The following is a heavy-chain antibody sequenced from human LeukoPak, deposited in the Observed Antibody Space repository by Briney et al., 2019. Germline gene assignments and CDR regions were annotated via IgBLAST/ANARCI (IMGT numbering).Heavy chain of an antibody. Sequence: GASVKVSCKASGGTFSSYAISWVRQAPGQGLEWMGGIIPIFGTANYAQKFQGRVTITADKPTSTAYMELSSLRSEDTAVYYCARGSYSSGWSYYFDYWGQGTLVTVSS. V-gene: IGHV1-69*06. CDR3: ARGSYSSGWSYYFDY. D-gene: IGHD6-19*01. J-gene: IGHJ4*02. CDR1: GGTFSSYA. CDR2: IIPIFGTA.